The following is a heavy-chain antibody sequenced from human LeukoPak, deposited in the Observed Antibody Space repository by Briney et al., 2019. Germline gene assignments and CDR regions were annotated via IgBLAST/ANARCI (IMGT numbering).Heavy chain of an antibody. CDR2: IYTGEST. Sequence: KTSETLSLTCTVSGGSISSATYYWNWIRQPAGKELEWIGRIYTGESTNYNPSLKSRVTISVDTSKNQFSLKLSSVTAADTALYYCAASALAAAGTDYWGQGILVTVSS. V-gene: IGHV4-61*02. CDR3: AASALAAAGTDY. CDR1: GGSISSATYY. D-gene: IGHD6-13*01. J-gene: IGHJ4*02.